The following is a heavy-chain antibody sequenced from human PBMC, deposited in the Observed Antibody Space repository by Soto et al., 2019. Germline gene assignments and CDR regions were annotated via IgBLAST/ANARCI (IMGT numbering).Heavy chain of an antibody. D-gene: IGHD6-25*01. CDR3: ARGGRSNKAANKSPVSPSGGWFDP. CDR2: IWYDGSNK. J-gene: IGHJ5*02. CDR1: GFTFSSYG. V-gene: IGHV3-33*01. Sequence: QVQLVESGGGVVQPGRSLRLSCAASGFTFSSYGMHWVRQAPGKRLEWVAVIWYDGSNKYYADSVKGRFTISRDNSKNTLYLQMNSLRAEDTAVYFCARGGRSNKAANKSPVSPSGGWFDPWGQGTLVTVSS.